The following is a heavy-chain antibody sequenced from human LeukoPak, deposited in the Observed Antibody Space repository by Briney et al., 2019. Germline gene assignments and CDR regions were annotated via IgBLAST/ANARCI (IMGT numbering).Heavy chain of an antibody. CDR2: INPNSGGT. Sequence: ASVKVSCKASGYTFTGYYMHWVRQAPGQGLEWMGWINPNSGGTNYAQKFQGWVTMTRDTSISTAYMELSRLRSDDTAVYYCASGITMVRGVITEKHYYYGMDVWGQGTTVTVSS. J-gene: IGHJ6*02. V-gene: IGHV1-2*04. D-gene: IGHD3-10*01. CDR3: ASGITMVRGVITEKHYYYGMDV. CDR1: GYTFTGYY.